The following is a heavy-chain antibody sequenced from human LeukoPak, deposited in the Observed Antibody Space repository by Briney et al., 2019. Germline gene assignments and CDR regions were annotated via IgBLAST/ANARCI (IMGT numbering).Heavy chain of an antibody. CDR2: ISGRGNYI. D-gene: IGHD3-22*01. Sequence: PGGSLRLSCAASGFTFSSHNMNWVRQAPGKGLEWVSSISGRGNYIFYADSVKGRFTISRDSAKNSLSLQMNSLRAEDTAVYYCAKDQGFDYYDSSGYYLDYWARGPWSPSPQ. CDR3: AKDQGFDYYDSSGYYLDY. J-gene: IGHJ4*02. CDR1: GFTFSSHN. V-gene: IGHV3-21*01.